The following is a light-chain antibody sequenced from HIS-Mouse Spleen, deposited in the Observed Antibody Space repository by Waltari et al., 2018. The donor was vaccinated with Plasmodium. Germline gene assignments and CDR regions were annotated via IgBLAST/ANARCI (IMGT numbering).Light chain of an antibody. CDR1: ALPKKT. CDR2: EDS. V-gene: IGLV3-10*01. J-gene: IGLJ3*02. Sequence: SYELTQPPSVSVSPAQTARITCTGDALPKKTAYWYQQESGQAPVLVIYEDSKRPSGIPERFSGSSSGTMATLTISGAQVEDEADYYCYSTDSSGNHRVFGGGTKLTVL. CDR3: YSTDSSGNHRV.